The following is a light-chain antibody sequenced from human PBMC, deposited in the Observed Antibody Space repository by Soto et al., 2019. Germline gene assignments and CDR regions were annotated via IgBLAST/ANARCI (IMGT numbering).Light chain of an antibody. V-gene: IGKV1-5*03. Sequence: DIQMTQSPSTLSASVGDRITITCRASQSISSWLAWYQQKPGKAPKLLIYKASTLENGLPSRFSGSGSVTEFTLTISSLQPDDFATSYFQHYNNYPWTFGQGTKVEIK. CDR1: QSISSW. CDR2: KAS. J-gene: IGKJ1*01. CDR3: QHYNNYPWT.